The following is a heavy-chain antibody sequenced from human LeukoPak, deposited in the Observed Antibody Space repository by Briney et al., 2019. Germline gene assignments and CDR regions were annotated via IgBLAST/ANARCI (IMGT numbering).Heavy chain of an antibody. CDR2: ISSSSSYI. CDR1: GFTFSSYS. J-gene: IGHJ3*02. CDR3: ARETFSPHGAPTAFDI. V-gene: IGHV3-21*01. Sequence: PGGSLRLSCAASGFTFSSYSMNWVRQAPGKGLEWVSSISSSSSYIYYADSVKGRFTISRDNAKNSLYLQMNSLRAEDTAVYYCARETFSPHGAPTAFDIWGQGTVVTVSS. D-gene: IGHD2/OR15-2a*01.